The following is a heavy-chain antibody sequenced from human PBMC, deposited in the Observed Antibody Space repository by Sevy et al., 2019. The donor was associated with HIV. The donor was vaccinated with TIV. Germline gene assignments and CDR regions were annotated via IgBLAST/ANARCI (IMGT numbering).Heavy chain of an antibody. CDR2: MNPNSGNT. CDR1: GYTFTSYD. D-gene: IGHD3-9*01. Sequence: ASVKVSCKASGYTFTSYDINWVRQATGQGLEWMGWMNPNSGNTGYAQKFQGRVTMTRNTSISTAYMELSSLRSEDTAVYYCARGARYFDWLLVHAFDIWGQGTMVTVSS. CDR3: ARGARYFDWLLVHAFDI. J-gene: IGHJ3*02. V-gene: IGHV1-8*01.